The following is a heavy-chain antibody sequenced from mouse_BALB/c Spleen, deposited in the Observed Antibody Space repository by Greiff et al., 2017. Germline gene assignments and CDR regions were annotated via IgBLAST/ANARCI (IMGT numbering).Heavy chain of an antibody. CDR2: IRLKSNNYAT. V-gene: IGHV6-6*02. J-gene: IGHJ3*01. CDR1: GFTFSNYW. Sequence: EVKVEESGGGLVQPGGSMKLSCVASGFTFSNYWMNWVRQSPEKGLEWVAEIRLKSNNYATHYAESVKGRFTISRDDSKSSVYLQMNNLRAEDTGIYYCTRNLLFAYWGQGTLVTVSA. CDR3: TRNLLFAY.